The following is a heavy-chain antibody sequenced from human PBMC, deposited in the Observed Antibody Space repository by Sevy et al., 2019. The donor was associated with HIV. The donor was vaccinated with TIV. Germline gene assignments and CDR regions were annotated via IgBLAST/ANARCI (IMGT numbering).Heavy chain of an antibody. Sequence: GGSLRLSCAASGFTFSSYGMHWVRQAPGKGLEWVAVISYDGSNKYYADSVKGRFTISRDNSKNTLYLQMNSLRAEDTAVYYCAKGAMYYYDSGGYSADAFDIWGQGTMVTVSS. CDR2: ISYDGSNK. CDR1: GFTFSSYG. J-gene: IGHJ3*02. D-gene: IGHD3-22*01. V-gene: IGHV3-30*18. CDR3: AKGAMYYYDSGGYSADAFDI.